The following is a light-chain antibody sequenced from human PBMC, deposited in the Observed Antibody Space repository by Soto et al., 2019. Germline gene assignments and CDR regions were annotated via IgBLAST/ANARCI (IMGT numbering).Light chain of an antibody. V-gene: IGKV3-11*01. CDR2: DAS. CDR1: QSVSSY. CDR3: QQYNNWPS. Sequence: EIVLTQSPATLXXXSXXXAXXXFRASQSVSSYLAWYQQKPGQAPRLLIYDASNRATGVPARFSGSGSETEFTLTIRSLQSEDFAVYFCQQYNNWPSFGQGTRLEIK. J-gene: IGKJ5*01.